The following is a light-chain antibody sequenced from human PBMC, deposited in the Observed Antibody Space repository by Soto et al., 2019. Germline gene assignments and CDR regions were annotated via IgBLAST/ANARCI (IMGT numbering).Light chain of an antibody. J-gene: IGLJ1*01. CDR2: DVS. CDR1: SSDVGTYNY. Sequence: QSALTQPASVSGSPGQSITISCTATSSDVGTYNYVSWYQQHPGKAPKLIIYDVSNRPSGVSNRFSGSKSGNTASLTISGLQAEDEADYYCSSYTSSSTLYVFATGTKLTVL. V-gene: IGLV2-14*01. CDR3: SSYTSSSTLYV.